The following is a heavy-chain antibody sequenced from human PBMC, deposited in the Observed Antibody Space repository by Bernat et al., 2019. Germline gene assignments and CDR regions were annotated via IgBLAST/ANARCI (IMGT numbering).Heavy chain of an antibody. CDR3: AREYSSSSGPRNYFDY. Sequence: QVQLVESGGGVVQPGRSLRLSCAASGFTFSSYAMHWFRQAPGKGLGWVAVISYDGSKKNYADSGKGRLTISSDKSKNTLYLQMNSLRAEDTAVYYCAREYSSSSGPRNYFDYWGQRTLVTVSS. V-gene: IGHV3-30*01. CDR2: ISYDGSKK. CDR1: GFTFSSYA. J-gene: IGHJ4*02. D-gene: IGHD6-6*01.